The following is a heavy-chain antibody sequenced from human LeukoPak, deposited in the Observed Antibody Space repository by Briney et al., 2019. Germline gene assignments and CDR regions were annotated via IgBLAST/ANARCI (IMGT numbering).Heavy chain of an antibody. D-gene: IGHD6-6*01. J-gene: IGHJ3*01. CDR3: ARRPNPANIAGRQRAFDF. CDR1: GGPFSGYF. CDR2: IHHSGST. Sequence: SETLSLTCAVYGGPFSGYFWSWIRQSPGKGLEWIGDIHHSGSTNSNPSLKSRLTMSIDTSKNQFSLKLNSVTAADTAIYYCARRPNPANIAGRQRAFDFWGQGTLVTVSS. V-gene: IGHV4-34*01.